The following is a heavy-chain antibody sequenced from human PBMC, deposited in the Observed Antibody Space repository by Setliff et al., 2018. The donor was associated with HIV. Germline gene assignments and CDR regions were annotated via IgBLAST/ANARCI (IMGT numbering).Heavy chain of an antibody. V-gene: IGHV3-11*01. Sequence: GGSLRLSCAASGFTFSDYYMSWIRQAPGKGLEWVSYISSSGSTIYYADSVKGRFTISRDNAKNSLYLQMNSLRAEDTAVYYCATLLMVYAMHDYWGQGTLVTVSS. CDR3: ATLLMVYAMHDY. CDR1: GFTFSDYY. J-gene: IGHJ4*02. CDR2: ISSSGSTI. D-gene: IGHD2-8*01.